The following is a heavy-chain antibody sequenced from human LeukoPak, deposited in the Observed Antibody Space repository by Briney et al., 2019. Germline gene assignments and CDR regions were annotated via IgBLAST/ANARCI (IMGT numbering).Heavy chain of an antibody. Sequence: ASVKVSCKASGYTFTSYDINWVRQATGQGLEWMGWMNPNSGNTGYAQKFQGRVTMTRNTSISTAYMELSSLRSEDTAVYYCARVYYDFWSGYYGLDYWGQGTLITDSS. D-gene: IGHD3-3*01. V-gene: IGHV1-8*01. CDR1: GYTFTSYD. J-gene: IGHJ4*02. CDR3: ARVYYDFWSGYYGLDY. CDR2: MNPNSGNT.